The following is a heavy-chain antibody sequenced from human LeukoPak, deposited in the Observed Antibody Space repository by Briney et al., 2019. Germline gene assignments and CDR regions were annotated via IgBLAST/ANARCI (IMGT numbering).Heavy chain of an antibody. CDR2: IIPIFGTA. CDR1: GGTFSSYA. D-gene: IGHD1-1*01. CDR3: ARDWDWNDERFHNWFDP. Sequence: SVKVSCKASGGTFSSYAISWVRRAPGQGLEWMGGIIPIFGTANYAQKFQGRVTITADESTSTAYMEVSSLRSEDTAVYYCARDWDWNDERFHNWFDPWGQGTLVTVSS. J-gene: IGHJ5*02. V-gene: IGHV1-69*13.